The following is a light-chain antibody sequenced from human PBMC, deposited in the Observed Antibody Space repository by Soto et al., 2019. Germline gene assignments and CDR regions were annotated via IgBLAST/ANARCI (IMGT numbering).Light chain of an antibody. V-gene: IGKV1-6*01. Sequence: AIQMTQSPSSLSASVGDRVTITCRASQGIRNDLGWYQQKPGKAPKLLIYGASSLQSDVPSRFSGSGSGTDFTLTISSLQPEDFATYYCRQDDSYPLTFGGGTKVEIK. CDR1: QGIRND. J-gene: IGKJ4*01. CDR2: GAS. CDR3: RQDDSYPLT.